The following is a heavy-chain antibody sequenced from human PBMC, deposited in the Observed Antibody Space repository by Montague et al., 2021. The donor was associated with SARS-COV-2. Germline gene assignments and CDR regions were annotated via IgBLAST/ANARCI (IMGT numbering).Heavy chain of an antibody. CDR1: GFTFSSYA. D-gene: IGHD3-16*01. V-gene: IGHV3-30*04. CDR2: ISYDGSNK. Sequence: SVRLSCAASGFTFSSYAMHWVRQAPGKGLEWVAVISYDGSNKYYVDSVKGRFTISRDNSKNTLYLQVNSLRAEDTAVYYCARDKRRITTAFGYYGMDVWGQGTTVTVSS. CDR3: ARDKRRITTAFGYYGMDV. J-gene: IGHJ6*02.